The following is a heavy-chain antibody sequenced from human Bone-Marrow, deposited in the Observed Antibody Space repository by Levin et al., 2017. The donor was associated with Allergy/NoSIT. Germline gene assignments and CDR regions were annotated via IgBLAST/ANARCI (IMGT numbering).Heavy chain of an antibody. J-gene: IGHJ4*02. CDR2: VFHTGTT. D-gene: IGHD1-26*01. Sequence: SETLSLTCSVSGYSIRSAYYWGWIRQTPGKGLEWIGSVFHTGTTSYNPSLQSRATMSRDTSKNHFSLQLRSVTAADTAIYYCVRDGGYQLLPLLSYFDYWGQGVLVTVSS. CDR3: VRDGGYQLLPLLSYFDY. CDR1: GYSIRSAYY. V-gene: IGHV4-38-2*02.